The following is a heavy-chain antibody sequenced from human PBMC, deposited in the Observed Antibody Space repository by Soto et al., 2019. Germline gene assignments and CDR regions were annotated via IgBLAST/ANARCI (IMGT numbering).Heavy chain of an antibody. CDR3: AKDIGFEDAFDI. Sequence: EVQLVESGGGLVQPGRSLRLSCAASGFTFDDYAMHWVRQAPGKGLEWVSGISWNSGSIGYADSVKGRFTISRDNAKNSLYLQMNSLRDEDTALYYCAKDIGFEDAFDIWGQGTMVTVSS. CDR2: ISWNSGSI. J-gene: IGHJ3*02. CDR1: GFTFDDYA. D-gene: IGHD3-10*01. V-gene: IGHV3-9*01.